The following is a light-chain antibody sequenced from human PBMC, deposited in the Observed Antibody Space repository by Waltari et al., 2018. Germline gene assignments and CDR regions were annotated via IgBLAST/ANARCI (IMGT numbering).Light chain of an antibody. CDR2: EVS. Sequence: QSALTQPASVSGSPGQSITISCTGTNSDIGDYNFVSWYQQFPGKAPKLMIYEVSNRPLGVSNRFSGSKSGNTASLTISGLQAEDEADYYCTSYTRSNTWVFGGGTKVTVL. V-gene: IGLV2-14*01. J-gene: IGLJ3*02. CDR1: NSDIGDYNF. CDR3: TSYTRSNTWV.